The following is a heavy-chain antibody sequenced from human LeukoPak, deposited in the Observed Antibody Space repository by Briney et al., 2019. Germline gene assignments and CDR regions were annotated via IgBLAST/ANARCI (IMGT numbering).Heavy chain of an antibody. V-gene: IGHV3-74*01. CDR2: INTDGSST. J-gene: IGHJ4*02. D-gene: IGHD1-26*01. Sequence: GGSLRLSCAASGFTFSSYWMHWVRQAPGKGLLWVSRINTDGSSTNFADSVRGRFTISRDNAKNTLYPQMNSLRAEDTAVYYCTRDLSGTYYGRFDYWGQGTLVTVSS. CDR3: TRDLSGTYYGRFDY. CDR1: GFTFSSYW.